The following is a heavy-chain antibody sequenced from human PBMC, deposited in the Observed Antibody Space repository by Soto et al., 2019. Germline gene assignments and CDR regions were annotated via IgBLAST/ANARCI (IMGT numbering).Heavy chain of an antibody. V-gene: IGHV4-34*01. Sequence: LSLTCAVYGGSFSGYYWSWIRQPPGRGLEWIGEINHSGSTNYNPSLKSRVTISVDTSKNQFSLKLSSVTAADTAVYYCARLGVVAATPRYYYYYGMDVWGQGTTVTVSS. CDR3: ARLGVVAATPRYYYYYGMDV. CDR2: INHSGST. CDR1: GGSFSGYY. J-gene: IGHJ6*02. D-gene: IGHD2-15*01.